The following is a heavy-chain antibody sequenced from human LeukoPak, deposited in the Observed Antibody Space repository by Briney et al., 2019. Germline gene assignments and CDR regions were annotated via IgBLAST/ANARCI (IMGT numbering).Heavy chain of an antibody. CDR3: ARESACGTTNCLAPADWLDP. CDR2: INPNSGGT. V-gene: IGHV1-2*02. Sequence: ASVKVPCKASGYTFTGYYMHWVRQAPGQGLEWMGWINPNSGGTNYAQKFQGRVTMTRDTSIATSYMEVDSLTSDDTAVYYCARESACGTTNCLAPADWLDPWGQGTLVIVSS. CDR1: GYTFTGYY. J-gene: IGHJ5*02. D-gene: IGHD2-2*01.